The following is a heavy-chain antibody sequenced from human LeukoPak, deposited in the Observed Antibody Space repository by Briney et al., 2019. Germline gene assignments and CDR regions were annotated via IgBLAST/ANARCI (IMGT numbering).Heavy chain of an antibody. D-gene: IGHD2-15*01. J-gene: IGHJ4*02. CDR1: AGSFNDYY. CDR2: INHSGST. Sequence: SETLSLTCAVYAGSFNDYYWTWIRQPPGKGLEWIGEINHSGSTNYNPSLKSRVTISVDTSKNQFSLKLSSVTAADTAVYYCARGRRGGSCYGTIDYWGQGTLVTVSS. V-gene: IGHV4-34*01. CDR3: ARGRRGGSCYGTIDY.